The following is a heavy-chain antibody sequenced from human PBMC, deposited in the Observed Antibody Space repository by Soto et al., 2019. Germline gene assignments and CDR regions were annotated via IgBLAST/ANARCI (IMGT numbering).Heavy chain of an antibody. V-gene: IGHV4-34*01. J-gene: IGHJ4*02. CDR3: ARDYRRYCSSTSCSLFDY. D-gene: IGHD2-2*01. CDR2: INHSGST. Sequence: QVQLQQWGAGLLKPSETLSLTCAVYGGSFSGYYWSWIRQPPGKGLEWIGEINHSGSTNYNPSLKRRVTISVDTSKNQFSLKLSSVTAADTAVYYCARDYRRYCSSTSCSLFDYWGQGTLVTVSS. CDR1: GGSFSGYY.